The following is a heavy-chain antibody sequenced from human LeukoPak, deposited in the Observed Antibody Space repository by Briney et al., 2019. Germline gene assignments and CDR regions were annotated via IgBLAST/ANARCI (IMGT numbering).Heavy chain of an antibody. CDR1: GYTFTDYY. CDR3: ATVGRWGSRVDY. D-gene: IGHD7-27*01. Sequence: ASVKVSCKVSGYTFTDYYMRWVQQAPGKGLEWMGLVDPEDGETIYAEKFQGRVTITADTSTDTAYMELSSLRSEDTAVYYCATVGRWGSRVDYWGQGTLVTVSS. V-gene: IGHV1-69-2*01. J-gene: IGHJ4*02. CDR2: VDPEDGET.